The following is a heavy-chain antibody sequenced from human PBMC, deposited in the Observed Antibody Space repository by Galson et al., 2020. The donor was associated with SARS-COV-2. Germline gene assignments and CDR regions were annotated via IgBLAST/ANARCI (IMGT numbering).Heavy chain of an antibody. D-gene: IGHD3-22*01. CDR2: IYGNDEK. J-gene: IGHJ4*02. V-gene: IGHV2-5*01. CDR1: GFSLTSGVG. CDR3: AHSGNSGFLPLDY. Sequence: KMSGPTLVKPTQTLTLTCTFSGFSLTSGVGVGWIRQSPGKALEWLALIYGNDEKRYSPALKSRLTITRDTSKNQVVLTMTNMDPVDTATFYCAHSGNSGFLPLDYWGQGILVTVSS.